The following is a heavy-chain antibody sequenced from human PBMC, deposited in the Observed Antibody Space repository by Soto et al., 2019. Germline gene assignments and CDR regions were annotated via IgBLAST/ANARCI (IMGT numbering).Heavy chain of an antibody. V-gene: IGHV3-21*01. CDR3: AVMSSSNSSFHY. D-gene: IGHD6-6*01. J-gene: IGHJ4*02. CDR2: ISSSSSYI. CDR1: GFTFSSYS. Sequence: GGSLRLSCAASGFTFSSYSMNWVRQAPGKGLEWVSSISSSSSYIYYADSVKGRFAISRDNAKNSLYLQMNSLRAEDTAVYYCAVMSSSNSSFHYWGQGTLVTVSS.